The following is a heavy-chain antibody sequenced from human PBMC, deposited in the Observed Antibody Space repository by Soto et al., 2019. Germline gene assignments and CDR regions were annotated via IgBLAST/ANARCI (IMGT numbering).Heavy chain of an antibody. J-gene: IGHJ4*02. CDR3: ARLDRNHYYSSSWYTPFPDY. CDR2: IYPGDSDT. V-gene: IGHV5-51*01. CDR1: GSSFTSYW. Sequence: GESLKISCNGSGSSFTSYWIGWVRQMPGKGLEWMGIIYPGDSDTRYSPSFQGQVTISADKSISTAYLQWSSLKASDTAMYYCARLDRNHYYSSSWYTPFPDYWGQGTLVTVSS. D-gene: IGHD6-13*01.